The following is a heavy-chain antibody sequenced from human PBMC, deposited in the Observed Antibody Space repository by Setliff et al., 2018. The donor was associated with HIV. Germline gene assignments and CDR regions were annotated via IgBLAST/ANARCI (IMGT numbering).Heavy chain of an antibody. CDR1: GFIFSNYG. J-gene: IGHJ4*02. V-gene: IGHV3-64D*08. D-gene: IGHD3-3*01. CDR2: INGNGQTT. Sequence: PGGSLRLSCAASGFIFSNYGMNWVRQAPGKGLQYVAGINGNGQTTYYGDSVKGRFTISRDNSKNTLSLQLNSLRPEDTAMYHCVRDFEYWSGVFVWGYFHFWGQGTPVTVSS. CDR3: VRDFEYWSGVFVWGYFHF.